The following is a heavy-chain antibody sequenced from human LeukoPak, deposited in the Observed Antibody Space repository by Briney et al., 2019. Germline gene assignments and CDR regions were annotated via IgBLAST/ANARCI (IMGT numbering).Heavy chain of an antibody. D-gene: IGHD3-22*01. J-gene: IGHJ4*02. V-gene: IGHV1-69*04. Sequence: ASVKVSCKAPGGTFSSYAISWVRQAPGQGLEWMGRIIPILGIANYAQKFQGRVTITADKSTSTAYMELSSLRSEDTAVYYCARGPYYDSSGYLDLDYWGQGTLVTVSS. CDR2: IIPILGIA. CDR1: GGTFSSYA. CDR3: ARGPYYDSSGYLDLDY.